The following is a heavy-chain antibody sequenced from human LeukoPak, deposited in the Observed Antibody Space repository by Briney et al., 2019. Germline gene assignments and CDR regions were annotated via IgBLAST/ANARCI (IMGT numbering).Heavy chain of an antibody. CDR1: GFTFSTYW. CDR2: INSDGSST. D-gene: IGHD4-17*01. CDR3: AREMTTLTKYAFDI. J-gene: IGHJ3*02. V-gene: IGHV3-74*01. Sequence: GGSLRLSCAASGFTFSTYWMHWVRQAPGKGLVWVSHINSDGSSTSYADSVKGRFTISRDNAKNTLYLQMSSLRAEDTAVYYCAREMTTLTKYAFDIWGQGTMVTVSS.